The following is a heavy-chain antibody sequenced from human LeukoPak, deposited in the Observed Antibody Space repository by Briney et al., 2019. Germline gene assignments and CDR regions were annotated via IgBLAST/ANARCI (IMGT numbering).Heavy chain of an antibody. CDR1: GFTFSSYA. Sequence: GGSLRLSCAASGFTFSSYAMTWVRQAPGKGLEWVSSISINSGGTSYADSVKGRFTIPRDNSKNTLYLQMNSLRAEDTAVYYCAKDGRGGVPRAFDIWGQGTMVTVSS. V-gene: IGHV3-23*01. D-gene: IGHD2-15*01. J-gene: IGHJ3*02. CDR3: AKDGRGGVPRAFDI. CDR2: ISINSGGT.